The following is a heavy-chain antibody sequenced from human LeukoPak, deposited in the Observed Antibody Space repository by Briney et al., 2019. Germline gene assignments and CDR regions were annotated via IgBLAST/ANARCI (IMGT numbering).Heavy chain of an antibody. CDR1: NGSISSNTYF. D-gene: IGHD6-19*01. V-gene: IGHV4-61*02. CDR2: MSSSGIS. Sequence: SETLSLTCTVSNGSISSNTYFWSWIRQPAGKGLEWIGRMSSSGISTYSSSLKSRVTISIDTSRNQFSMNLSSVTAADTAVYYCARGAGPPWFDPWGQGTLVTVPS. J-gene: IGHJ5*02. CDR3: ARGAGPPWFDP.